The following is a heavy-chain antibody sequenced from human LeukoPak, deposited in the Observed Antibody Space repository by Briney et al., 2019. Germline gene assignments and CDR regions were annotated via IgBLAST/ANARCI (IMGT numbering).Heavy chain of an antibody. CDR3: VRWGYHSCGSYPYLNAFDI. CDR1: GFTFNTYT. J-gene: IGHJ3*02. Sequence: GGSLRLSCEASGFTFNTYTMTWVRQAPGKGLEWVSSIASIGDFTNYADSLKGRFTISRDNAKNSLYLQMDSLRVEDTAVYYCVRWGYHSCGSYPYLNAFDIWGQGSMVTVSS. D-gene: IGHD3-22*01. V-gene: IGHV3-21*01. CDR2: IASIGDFT.